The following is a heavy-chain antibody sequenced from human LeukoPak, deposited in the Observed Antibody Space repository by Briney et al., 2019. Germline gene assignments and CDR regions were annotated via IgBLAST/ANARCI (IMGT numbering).Heavy chain of an antibody. J-gene: IGHJ6*02. Sequence: GVSLRLSCAASGFTFDDYGMSRVRQPPGKGLESFCGINRNGGSTGYADSVKGRFTISRDNAKNTLYLQMNSLRGEDTALYYCARDVLLWFGETRNYGMDVWGQGTTVTASS. CDR3: ARDVLLWFGETRNYGMDV. CDR2: INRNGGST. CDR1: GFTFDDYG. D-gene: IGHD3-10*01. V-gene: IGHV3-20*04.